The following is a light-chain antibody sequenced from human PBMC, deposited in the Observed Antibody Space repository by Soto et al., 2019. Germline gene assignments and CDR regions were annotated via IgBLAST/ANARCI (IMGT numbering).Light chain of an antibody. Sequence: MAQSRSTLSASIGDRVTIPCRASQSIISWLAWYQQKPGKAPKLLISDASSLKSGVPSRFSGSGSATEFTLTISSLQSGDFATYYCEQYNSYSRTFGQGTKVDIK. CDR2: DAS. V-gene: IGKV1-5*01. CDR1: QSIISW. J-gene: IGKJ1*01. CDR3: EQYNSYSRT.